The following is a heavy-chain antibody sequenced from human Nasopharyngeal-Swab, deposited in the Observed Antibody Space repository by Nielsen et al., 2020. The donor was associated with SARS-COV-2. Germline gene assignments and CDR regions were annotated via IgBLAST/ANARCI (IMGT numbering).Heavy chain of an antibody. Sequence: GESLKISCAASGFTFSDYYMSWIRQAPGKGLEWVSYISSSSSYTNYADSVEGRFTISRDNAKNSLYLQMNSLRAEDTAVYYCARTGGVLRFLEWLPNWFDPWGQGTLVTVSS. CDR2: ISSSSSYT. D-gene: IGHD3-3*01. CDR3: ARTGGVLRFLEWLPNWFDP. V-gene: IGHV3-11*06. J-gene: IGHJ5*02. CDR1: GFTFSDYY.